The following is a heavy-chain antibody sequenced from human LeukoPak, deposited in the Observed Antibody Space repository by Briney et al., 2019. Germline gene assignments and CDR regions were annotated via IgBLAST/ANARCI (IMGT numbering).Heavy chain of an antibody. V-gene: IGHV5-51*01. CDR3: ARQWGDCSSTSCYSAS. CDR2: IYPGDSDT. Sequence: GESLKISFKGSGYSFSSYWIGWVRQMPGKGLEWMGIIYPGDSDTRYSPSFQGQVTISADKSVSTAYLQWSSLKASDTAMYYCARQWGDCSSTSCYSASWGQGTLSPSPQ. CDR1: GYSFSSYW. D-gene: IGHD2-2*01. J-gene: IGHJ5*02.